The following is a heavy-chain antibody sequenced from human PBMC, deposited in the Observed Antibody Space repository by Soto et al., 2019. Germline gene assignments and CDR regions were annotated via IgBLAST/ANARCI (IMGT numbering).Heavy chain of an antibody. Sequence: QVQLVQSGAEVKKPGSSVKVSCKASGGTFSSYAISWVRQAPGQGLEWMGGIIPIFGTANYAQKFQGRVTITADESTSTAYMELSSLRSEATAVYYCARLINGGAADSRGYGMDVWGQGTTVTVS. D-gene: IGHD3-10*01. CDR1: GGTFSSYA. CDR2: IIPIFGTA. V-gene: IGHV1-69*12. J-gene: IGHJ6*02. CDR3: ARLINGGAADSRGYGMDV.